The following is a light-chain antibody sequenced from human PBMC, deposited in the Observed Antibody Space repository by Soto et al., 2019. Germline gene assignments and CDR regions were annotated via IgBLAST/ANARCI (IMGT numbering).Light chain of an antibody. V-gene: IGKV1-9*01. Sequence: IQLTQSPSSLSASVGDRVTITCRASQGINNYLGWYQQKPGKAPKLLIYAASTLLSGVPSRFSGSGSGTDFTLTISSLKPDDFASYDCQQLDSYARNFSGGTTVEIK. J-gene: IGKJ4*01. CDR2: AAS. CDR1: QGINNY. CDR3: QQLDSYARN.